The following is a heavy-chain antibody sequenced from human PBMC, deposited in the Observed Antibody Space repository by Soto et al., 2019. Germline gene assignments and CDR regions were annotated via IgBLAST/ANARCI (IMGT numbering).Heavy chain of an antibody. CDR3: ARALVWDAGDYASRLYR. CDR1: GGSFKSGSYS. D-gene: IGHD3-16*01. J-gene: IGHJ4*02. CDR2: VYHTGRT. V-gene: IGHV4-61*01. Sequence: PANLSLTCTVSGGSFKSGSYSWSWIRQPPGKGLEWIGYVYHTGRTSYNPSLKSRVSISMDTSKNQLSLKVTSMTAADTAVYFCARALVWDAGDYASRLYRWGQGKLVT.